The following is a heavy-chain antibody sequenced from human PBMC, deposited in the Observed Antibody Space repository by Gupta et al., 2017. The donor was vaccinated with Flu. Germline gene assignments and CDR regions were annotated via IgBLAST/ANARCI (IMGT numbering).Heavy chain of an antibody. CDR2: INPEGMST. CDR3: ATVTSGC. CDR1: GFTFSTSY. D-gene: IGHD4-17*01. V-gene: IGHV3-74*03. J-gene: IGHJ4*02. Sequence: EMQLVESGGGLVQPGGSLRLSCAASGFTFSTSYLQWVRQAPGKGLVWVSRINPEGMSTTYAESVKGRFTISRDNAKNTMYIQMNSLGDDGTAGYDGATVTSGCWGQGTLVTVSS.